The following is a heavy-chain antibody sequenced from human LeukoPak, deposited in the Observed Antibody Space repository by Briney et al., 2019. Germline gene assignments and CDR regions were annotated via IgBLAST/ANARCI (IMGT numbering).Heavy chain of an antibody. J-gene: IGHJ6*03. CDR1: GFTFSSYG. D-gene: IGHD3-10*01. CDR2: ISGSGGRT. V-gene: IGHV3-23*01. Sequence: GGTLRLSCAASGFTFSSYGMSWVRQAPGKGLEWVSGISGSGGRTYYADSVKGRFTISRDNSKNTLYLQMNSLRAEDTAVYYCAKEPKKPIITSGSGGSYYYYLDVWGKGTTVTISS. CDR3: AKEPKKPIITSGSGGSYYYYLDV.